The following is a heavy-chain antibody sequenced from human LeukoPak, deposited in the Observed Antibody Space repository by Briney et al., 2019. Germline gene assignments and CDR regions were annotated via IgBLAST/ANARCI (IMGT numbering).Heavy chain of an antibody. CDR3: ARSGYCSSTSCSYYYYYYYMDV. V-gene: IGHV4-34*01. Sequence: SETLSLTCAVYGGSFSGYYGSWIRQPPGKGLEWIGEINHSGSTNYNPSLKSRVTISVDTSKNQFSLKLSSVTAADTAVYYCARSGYCSSTSCSYYYYYYYMDVWGKGTTVTVSS. CDR2: INHSGST. D-gene: IGHD2-2*01. CDR1: GGSFSGYY. J-gene: IGHJ6*03.